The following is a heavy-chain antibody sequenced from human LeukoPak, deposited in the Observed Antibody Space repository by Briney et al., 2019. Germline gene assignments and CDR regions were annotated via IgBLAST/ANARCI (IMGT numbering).Heavy chain of an antibody. CDR3: ARGGWNKFDY. CDR1: GGSISSYY. J-gene: IGHJ4*02. D-gene: IGHD3-22*01. Sequence: PSETLSLTCTVSGGSISSYYWSWIRQPPGKGLEWIGFIFYSGTTNYNPSLKSRVTISVDTSKNQFSLKLSSVTAADTAVYYCARGGWNKFDYWGQGTLVTVSS. CDR2: IFYSGTT. V-gene: IGHV4-59*01.